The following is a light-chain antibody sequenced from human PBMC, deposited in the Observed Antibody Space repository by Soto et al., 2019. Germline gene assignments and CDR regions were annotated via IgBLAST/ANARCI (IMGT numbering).Light chain of an antibody. CDR3: QQRSSWPLT. CDR2: DAS. Sequence: EIVLTQSPATLSLSPGETATLSCRASQRVSSSLAWYQQKPGQTPRLLIYDASNRDTGIPARFSGSGSGTDFPLTVSSLEPEDFACYYCQQRSSWPLTFGGGTKVEIK. J-gene: IGKJ4*01. CDR1: QRVSSS. V-gene: IGKV3-11*01.